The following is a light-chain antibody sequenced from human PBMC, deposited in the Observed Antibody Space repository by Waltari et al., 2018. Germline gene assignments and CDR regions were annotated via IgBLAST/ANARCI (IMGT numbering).Light chain of an antibody. V-gene: IGKV1-5*03. Sequence: DIQMTQSPSTLSASVGDRVTVTCRASQSICRWLAWYQQKPGKATKLLIYTAYSLESGVPSRFSGSGSGTEFTLTISSLQPDDFATYYCQQYKSYPWTFGQGTKVEIK. CDR1: QSICRW. CDR3: QQYKSYPWT. CDR2: TAY. J-gene: IGKJ1*01.